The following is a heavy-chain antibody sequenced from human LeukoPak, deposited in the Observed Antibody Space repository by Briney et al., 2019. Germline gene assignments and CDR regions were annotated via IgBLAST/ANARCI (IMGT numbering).Heavy chain of an antibody. V-gene: IGHV1-69*02. D-gene: IGHD1-26*01. Sequence: VASVKVSCKASGGTFSSYTISWVRQAPGQGLEWMGRIIPILGIANYAQKFQGRVTITADKSTSTAYMELSSLRSEDTAVYYCARGHGSSDAFDIWGQGTMVTVSS. CDR3: ARGHGSSDAFDI. CDR1: GGTFSSYT. CDR2: IIPILGIA. J-gene: IGHJ3*02.